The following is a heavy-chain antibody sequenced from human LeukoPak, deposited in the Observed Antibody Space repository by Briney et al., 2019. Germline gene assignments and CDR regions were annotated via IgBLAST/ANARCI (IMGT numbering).Heavy chain of an antibody. J-gene: IGHJ4*02. CDR3: ASGGYSSGWYRGYFDY. Sequence: GGSLRLSCAASGFTFSSYAMRWVRQAPGKGLEWVAVISYDGSNKYYADSVNGRFTISRDNSKNTLYLQMNSLRAEDTAVYYCASGGYSSGWYRGYFDYWGQGTLVTVSS. CDR1: GFTFSSYA. V-gene: IGHV3-30-3*01. D-gene: IGHD6-19*01. CDR2: ISYDGSNK.